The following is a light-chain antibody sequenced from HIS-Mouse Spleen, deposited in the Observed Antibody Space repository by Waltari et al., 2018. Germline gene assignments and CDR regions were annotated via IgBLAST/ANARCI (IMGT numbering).Light chain of an antibody. Sequence: SYELTQPPSVSVSPGQTASITCSGDKWGDTYACWYQQKPGQSPVLVIYQDSKRPSGIPERFSGSNSGNTATLTISGTQAMDEADYYCQAWDSSTVVFGGGTKLTVL. CDR2: QDS. CDR3: QAWDSSTVV. V-gene: IGLV3-1*01. J-gene: IGLJ2*01. CDR1: KWGDTY.